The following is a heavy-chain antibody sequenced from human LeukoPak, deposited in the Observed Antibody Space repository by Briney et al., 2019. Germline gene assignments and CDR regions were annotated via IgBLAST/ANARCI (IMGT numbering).Heavy chain of an antibody. CDR1: GFTVSSNY. CDR3: AKTHGGVATIKYFQH. CDR2: IYTGGST. J-gene: IGHJ1*01. D-gene: IGHD5-12*01. Sequence: GGSLRLSCAASGFTVSSNYMSWVRQAPGKGLEWVSVIYTGGSTYYADSVKGRFTISRDNSKNTLYLQMNSLRAEDTAVYYCAKTHGGVATIKYFQHWGQGTLVTVSS. V-gene: IGHV3-53*01.